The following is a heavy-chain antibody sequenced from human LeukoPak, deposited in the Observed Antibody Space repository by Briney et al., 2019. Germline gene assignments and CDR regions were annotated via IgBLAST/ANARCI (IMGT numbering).Heavy chain of an antibody. Sequence: PGGSLRRSCVGSGFTFSDSAMHWVPQASGKGLEWVARIRSKAGSYATEYAASVKGRFTISRDDSKNTAYLQMNSLKTEDTAVYYCTGGTTVTTLDYWGQGTLVTVCS. J-gene: IGHJ4*02. V-gene: IGHV3-73*01. CDR3: TGGTTVTTLDY. CDR2: IRSKAGSYAT. CDR1: GFTFSDSA. D-gene: IGHD4-17*01.